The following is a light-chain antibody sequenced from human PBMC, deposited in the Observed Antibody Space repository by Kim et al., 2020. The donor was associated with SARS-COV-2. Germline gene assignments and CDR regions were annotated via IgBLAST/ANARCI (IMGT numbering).Light chain of an antibody. CDR1: SSNIESNF. V-gene: IGLV1-47*01. CDR3: AAWDDSLSGHYV. J-gene: IGLJ1*01. Sequence: RVTISCSGSSSNIESNFVFWYQQLPGTAPKLLIYRNNRRPSGVPDRFSASESGTSASLAISGLRSEDEADYYCAAWDDSLSGHYVFGTGTKVTVL. CDR2: RNN.